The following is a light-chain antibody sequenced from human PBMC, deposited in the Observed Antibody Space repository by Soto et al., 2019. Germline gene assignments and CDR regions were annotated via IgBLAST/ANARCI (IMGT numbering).Light chain of an antibody. Sequence: QSVLTQPPSASGTPGQRVTISCSGSSSNIGSNTVNSYQQLPGTAPKLLIYSNNQRPSGVTDRFSGSKSGTSASLAISGLQSEDEADYYCAAWDDSLNGVVFGGGTKLTVL. J-gene: IGLJ2*01. V-gene: IGLV1-44*01. CDR1: SSNIGSNT. CDR2: SNN. CDR3: AAWDDSLNGVV.